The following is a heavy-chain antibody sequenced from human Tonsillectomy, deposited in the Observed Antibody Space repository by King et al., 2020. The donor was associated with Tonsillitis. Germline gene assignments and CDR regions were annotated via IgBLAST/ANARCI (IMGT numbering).Heavy chain of an antibody. CDR1: GFTFDDYA. V-gene: IGHV3-9*01. CDR2: ISWNSGRI. CDR3: AKAAVAVATGYYFDF. Sequence: QLVQSGGGLVQPGRSLRLSCAASGFTFDDYAMHWVRQAPGKGLEWVSGISWNSGRIGYAESVKGRFTISRDNAKNSLYLQMNSLRAEDTALYYCAKAAVAVATGYYFDFWGQGTLVTVSS. J-gene: IGHJ4*02. D-gene: IGHD5-12*01.